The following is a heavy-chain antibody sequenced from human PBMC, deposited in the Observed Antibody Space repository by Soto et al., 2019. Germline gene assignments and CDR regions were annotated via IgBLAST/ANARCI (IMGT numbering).Heavy chain of an antibody. J-gene: IGHJ5*02. CDR2: IYYSGST. CDR3: ASGLVVVVAASNWFAP. Sequence: QVQLQESGPGLVKPSQTLSLTCTVSGGSISSGGYYWSWIRQHPGKGLEWIGYIYYSGSTYYNPSLKDRVTLSEDTSTNQLSLTLRSVTAAATAVYYCASGLVVVVAASNWFAPWGQGTLVTVS. D-gene: IGHD2-15*01. CDR1: GGSISSGGYY. V-gene: IGHV4-31*03.